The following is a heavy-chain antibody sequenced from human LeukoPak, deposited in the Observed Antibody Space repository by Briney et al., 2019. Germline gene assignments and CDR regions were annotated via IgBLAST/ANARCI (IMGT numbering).Heavy chain of an antibody. CDR1: GYTFTRYY. V-gene: IGHV1-2*02. CDR3: ARFIAVLNAFDI. D-gene: IGHD6-19*01. CDR2: INPNSGGT. J-gene: IGHJ3*02. Sequence: ASVKVSCKASGYTFTRYYMHWVRQAPGQGLEWMGWINPNSGGTNYAQKFQGRVTMTRDTSISTAYMELSRLRSDDTAVYYCARFIAVLNAFDIGGQGTMVTVSS.